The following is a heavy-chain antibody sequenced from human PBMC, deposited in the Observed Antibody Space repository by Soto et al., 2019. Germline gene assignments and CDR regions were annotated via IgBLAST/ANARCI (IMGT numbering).Heavy chain of an antibody. J-gene: IGHJ4*02. Sequence: ASVKVSCQASGYTFTRYYMHWVRQAPGQAHEWMGIINPSGGSTSYAQKFQGRVTMTRDTSTSTVYMELSSLRSEDTAVYYCAREQALGYCSGGSCLPRFDYWGQGTLVTVSS. CDR3: AREQALGYCSGGSCLPRFDY. CDR2: INPSGGST. D-gene: IGHD2-15*01. V-gene: IGHV1-46*01. CDR1: GYTFTRYY.